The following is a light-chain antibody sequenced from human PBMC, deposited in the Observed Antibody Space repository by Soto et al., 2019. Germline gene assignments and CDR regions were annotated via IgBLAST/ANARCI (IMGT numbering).Light chain of an antibody. CDR2: KAS. CDR1: QSVSSW. V-gene: IGKV1-5*03. Sequence: DIPMTQSPSTLSASVGDRVTITCRGSQSVSSWLAWYQQKPGKAPKLLIYKASSLESGVPSRFSGSGSGTEFTLTISSLQPDDFATYYCQQYNSYWTFGPGTKVEIK. J-gene: IGKJ1*01. CDR3: QQYNSYWT.